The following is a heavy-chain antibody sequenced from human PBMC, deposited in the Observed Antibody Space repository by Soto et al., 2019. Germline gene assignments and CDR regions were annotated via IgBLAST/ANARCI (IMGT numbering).Heavy chain of an antibody. CDR1: GGSISSHY. CDR2: IYYSESS. CDR3: ARAVEMYASGWYYFDY. D-gene: IGHD6-19*01. J-gene: IGHJ4*02. Sequence: PSETLSLTCTVSGGSISSHYWSWIRQPPGKGLEWIGFIYYSESSNYNPSLQSRVTISVDTSKNQFSLRLTSVAAADTAVYYCARAVEMYASGWYYFDYWGQGTLVTVS. V-gene: IGHV4-59*11.